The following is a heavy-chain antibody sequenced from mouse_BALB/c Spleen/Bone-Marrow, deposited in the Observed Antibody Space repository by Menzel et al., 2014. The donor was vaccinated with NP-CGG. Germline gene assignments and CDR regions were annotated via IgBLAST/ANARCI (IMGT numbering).Heavy chain of an antibody. Sequence: VQLQQSGAELVKPGASVKSSCKASGYTFTSYYMYWVKQRPGQGLEWIGEINPSNGGTNFNEKFKSKATLTVDKSSSTAYMRLSSLTSEDSAVYYCTRSDGYYVPHWYFDVWGAGTTVTVSS. CDR1: GYTFTSYY. J-gene: IGHJ1*01. V-gene: IGHV1S81*02. CDR3: TRSDGYYVPHWYFDV. CDR2: INPSNGGT. D-gene: IGHD2-3*01.